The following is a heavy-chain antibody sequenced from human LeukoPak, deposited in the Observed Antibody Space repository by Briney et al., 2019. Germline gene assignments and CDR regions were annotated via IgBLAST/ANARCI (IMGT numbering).Heavy chain of an antibody. CDR2: TYYSGST. CDR1: GGSISSYY. D-gene: IGHD3-3*01. J-gene: IGHJ3*02. V-gene: IGHV4-59*01. CDR3: ARDYPYYYDFWSGTPSSAFDI. Sequence: PSETLSLTCTVSGGSISSYYWSWIRQPPGKGLEWIGYTYYSGSTNYNPSLKSRVTISVDTSKNQFSLKLSSVTAADTAVYYCARDYPYYYDFWSGTPSSAFDIWGQGTMVTVSS.